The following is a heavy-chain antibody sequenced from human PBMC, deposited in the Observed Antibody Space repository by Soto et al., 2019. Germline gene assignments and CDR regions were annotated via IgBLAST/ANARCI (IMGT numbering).Heavy chain of an antibody. CDR3: ACIFSGGYSYGFYCYGMDV. J-gene: IGHJ6*01. CDR2: IYYSGST. D-gene: IGHD5-18*01. V-gene: IGHV4-39*01. CDR1: GGSISSSSYY. Sequence: SETLSLTCTVSGGSISSSSYYWGWIRHPPGKGLEWIGSIYYSGSTYYNPSLKSRVTISVDTSKNQFSLKLSSVTAADTAVYYCACIFSGGYSYGFYCYGMDVWGQGTTVIVYS.